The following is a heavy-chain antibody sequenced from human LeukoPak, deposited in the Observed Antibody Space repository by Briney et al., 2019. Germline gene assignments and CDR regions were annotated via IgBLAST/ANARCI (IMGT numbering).Heavy chain of an antibody. J-gene: IGHJ4*02. D-gene: IGHD3-3*01. CDR2: INHSGST. CDR1: GGSFSGYY. Sequence: PSETLSLTCAVYGGSFSGYYWSWIRQPPGKGLEWIGEINHSGSTNYNPSLKSRVTISVDTSKNQFSLKLSSVTAADTAVYYCARGGYDFWSGYYGYFDYWGQGTLVTVSS. CDR3: ARGGYDFWSGYYGYFDY. V-gene: IGHV4-34*01.